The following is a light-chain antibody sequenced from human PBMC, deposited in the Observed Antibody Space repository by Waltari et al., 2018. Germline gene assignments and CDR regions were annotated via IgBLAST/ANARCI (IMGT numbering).Light chain of an antibody. J-gene: IGKJ3*01. CDR3: QQYGSSPFT. CDR1: QVIRSNY. Sequence: DIVFTQSPGTLSLSPGDRATLSCRASQVIRSNYLAWYQQKPGQAPRLLIFGASRGATDIPDRFSGSGSGTDFTLTISRLEPEDFAVYYCQQYGSSPFTFGPGTKVDIK. V-gene: IGKV3-20*01. CDR2: GAS.